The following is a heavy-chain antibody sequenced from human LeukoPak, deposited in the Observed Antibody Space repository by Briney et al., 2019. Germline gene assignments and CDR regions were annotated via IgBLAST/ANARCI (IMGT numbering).Heavy chain of an antibody. CDR1: GFTFSSYE. D-gene: IGHD2-15*01. V-gene: IGHV3-48*03. CDR3: AGVYCSGGSCYSGWFDP. J-gene: IGHJ5*02. Sequence: PGGSLRLSCAASGFTFSSYEMNWVRQAPGKGLEWVSYISSSGSTIYYADSVKGRFTISRDNAKNSLYLQMNSLRAEDTAVYYCAGVYCSGGSCYSGWFDPGAREPWSPSPQ. CDR2: ISSSGSTI.